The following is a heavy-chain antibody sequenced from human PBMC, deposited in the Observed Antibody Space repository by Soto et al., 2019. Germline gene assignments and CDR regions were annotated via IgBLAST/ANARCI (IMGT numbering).Heavy chain of an antibody. CDR1: GGSISSGGYY. CDR3: ARLPACSGGSCYWFDP. CDR2: IYYSGST. D-gene: IGHD2-15*01. J-gene: IGHJ5*02. V-gene: IGHV4-31*03. Sequence: QVQLQESGPGLVKPSQTLSLTCTVSGGSISSGGYYWSWIRQHPGKVLEWIGYIYYSGSTYYNPSLKSRVTISVDTSKNQFSLKLSSVTAADTAVYYCARLPACSGGSCYWFDPWGQGTLVTVSS.